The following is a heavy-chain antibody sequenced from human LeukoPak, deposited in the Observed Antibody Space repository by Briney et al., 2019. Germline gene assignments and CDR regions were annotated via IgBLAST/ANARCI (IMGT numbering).Heavy chain of an antibody. D-gene: IGHD2-2*01. V-gene: IGHV4-31*03. CDR1: GVSVSDGRYY. J-gene: IGHJ3*02. Sequence: SETLSLTCNVSGVSVSDGRYYWTWIRQHPGKSLEWIGYKYYRVRAKHRPPLKSRLTISIVTSKNQFSLQLSSVTAAHTATYYCATPYCSGISCLDVFNMWGQGTRVTVSS. CDR2: KYYRVRA. CDR3: ATPYCSGISCLDVFNM.